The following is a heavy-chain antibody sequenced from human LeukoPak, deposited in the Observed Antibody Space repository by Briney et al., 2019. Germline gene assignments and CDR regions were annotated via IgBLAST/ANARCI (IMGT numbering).Heavy chain of an antibody. Sequence: PGGSLRLSCAASGFTVSSNYMSWVRQAPGKGLEWVSVIYSGGSTYYADSVKGRFTISRDNSKNTLYLQMNSLRAEDTAVYYCAREGFDYYDSSGEYFQHWGQGTLVTVSS. CDR3: AREGFDYYDSSGEYFQH. CDR2: IYSGGST. V-gene: IGHV3-66*01. J-gene: IGHJ1*01. D-gene: IGHD3-22*01. CDR1: GFTVSSNY.